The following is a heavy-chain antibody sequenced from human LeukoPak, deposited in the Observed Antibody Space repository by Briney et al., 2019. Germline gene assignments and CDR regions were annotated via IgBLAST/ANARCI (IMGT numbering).Heavy chain of an antibody. CDR2: IIPIFGTA. CDR3: ALEFRTFYAVFDY. V-gene: IGHV1-69*13. J-gene: IGHJ4*02. D-gene: IGHD2-2*01. CDR1: VGTFSSYA. Sequence: SVKVSCKASVGTFSSYAISWVRQAPGQGREWMGGIIPIFGTANYAQKFQGRVTITADESTTTAYMELNSLRSEDTAVYYCALEFRTFYAVFDYWGQGTLVTVSS.